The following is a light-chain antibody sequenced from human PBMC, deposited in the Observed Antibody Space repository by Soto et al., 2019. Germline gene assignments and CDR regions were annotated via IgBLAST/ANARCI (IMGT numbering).Light chain of an antibody. Sequence: DIPMTQSPSSLSASVGDRVTITCQASQDIRNYLNWYQQKPGKAPKLLIYDASNLETGVPSRFSGSGSGTDFTFTISSLQPEDVATYYCQQYDNLLLTFGGGTKVEIK. CDR1: QDIRNY. CDR3: QQYDNLLLT. V-gene: IGKV1-33*01. CDR2: DAS. J-gene: IGKJ4*01.